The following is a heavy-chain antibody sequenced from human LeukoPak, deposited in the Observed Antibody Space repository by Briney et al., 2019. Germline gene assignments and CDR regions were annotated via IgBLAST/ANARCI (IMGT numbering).Heavy chain of an antibody. J-gene: IGHJ4*02. CDR2: ISAYNGNT. D-gene: IGHD6-6*01. Sequence: ASVKVSCKASGYTFTSYGISWVRQAPGQGLEWMGGISAYNGNTNYAQKLQGRVTMTTDTSTRTAYMELRRLRSDDTAVYYCARDFSSSESSYWGEGTLVTVSS. V-gene: IGHV1-18*01. CDR3: ARDFSSSESSY. CDR1: GYTFTSYG.